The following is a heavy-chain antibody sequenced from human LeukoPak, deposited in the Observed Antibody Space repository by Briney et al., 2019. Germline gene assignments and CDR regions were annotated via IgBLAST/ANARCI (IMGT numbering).Heavy chain of an antibody. CDR3: ARWYYYDSSGLRQGQNWFDP. CDR1: GGSFSGYY. CDR2: INHSGST. D-gene: IGHD3-22*01. Sequence: PSETLSLTCAVHGGSFSGYYWSSIRQPLGKGLEGIGEINHSGSTNYNPSLKSRVTISVDTSKNKFSLKLSSVTAADTAVYYCARWYYYDSSGLRQGQNWFDPWGQGTLVTVSS. V-gene: IGHV4-34*01. J-gene: IGHJ5*02.